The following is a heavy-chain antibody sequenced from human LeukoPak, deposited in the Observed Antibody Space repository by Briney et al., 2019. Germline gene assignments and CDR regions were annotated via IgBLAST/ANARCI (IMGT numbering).Heavy chain of an antibody. CDR1: GFTFSSYA. D-gene: IGHD1-26*01. Sequence: RSLRLSCAASGFTFSSYAMHWVRQAPGKGLEWVAVISYDGSNKYYADSVKGRFTISRDNSKNTLYLQMNSLRAEDTAVYYCARDPGIVGATDWFDPWGQGTLVTVSS. CDR2: ISYDGSNK. CDR3: ARDPGIVGATDWFDP. J-gene: IGHJ5*02. V-gene: IGHV3-30-3*01.